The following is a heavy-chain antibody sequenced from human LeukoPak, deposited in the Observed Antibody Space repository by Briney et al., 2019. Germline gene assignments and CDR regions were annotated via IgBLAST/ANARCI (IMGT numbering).Heavy chain of an antibody. CDR2: ISPNSGGT. D-gene: IGHD3-16*02. V-gene: IGHV1-2*02. Sequence: ASVKVSCKASGYTFTGYYMHWVRQAPGQGLEWMGWISPNSGGTNYAQKFQGRVTMTRDTSISTAYMELSRLRSDDTAVYYCARDSSVRDGMDVWGQGTTVTVSS. CDR3: ARDSSVRDGMDV. J-gene: IGHJ6*02. CDR1: GYTFTGYY.